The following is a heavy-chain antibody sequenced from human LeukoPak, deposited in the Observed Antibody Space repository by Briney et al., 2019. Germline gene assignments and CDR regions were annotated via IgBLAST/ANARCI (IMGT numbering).Heavy chain of an antibody. D-gene: IGHD5-18*01. CDR2: IIPIVGTA. CDR1: RGTFSSYA. Sequence: SVKVSCKASRGTFSSYAISLGRQAPGQGLEWMGGIIPIVGTANYAHKFQGRVTITADEYTRTAYMELSSMRSEDKAVYYCARSSAGRGYSYGYVGGYFDYWGQGTLVTVSS. CDR3: ARSSAGRGYSYGYVGGYFDY. J-gene: IGHJ4*02. V-gene: IGHV1-69*13.